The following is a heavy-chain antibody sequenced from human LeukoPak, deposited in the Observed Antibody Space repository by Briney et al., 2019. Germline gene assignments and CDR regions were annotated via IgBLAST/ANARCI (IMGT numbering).Heavy chain of an antibody. CDR1: GGTFSSYA. CDR3: AREYRSIAVFLGYYYMDV. CDR2: MNPNSGNT. J-gene: IGHJ6*03. D-gene: IGHD6-19*01. Sequence: ASVKVSCKASGGTFSSYAISWVRQATGQGLEWMGWMNPNSGNTGYAQKFQGRVTMTRNTSISTAYMELSSLRSEDTAVYYCAREYRSIAVFLGYYYMDVWGKGTTVTISS. V-gene: IGHV1-8*02.